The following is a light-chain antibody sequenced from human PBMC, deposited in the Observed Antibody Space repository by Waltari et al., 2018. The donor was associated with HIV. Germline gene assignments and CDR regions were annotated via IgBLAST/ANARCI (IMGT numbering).Light chain of an antibody. CDR2: EVL. CDR3: SSYTINNDYV. V-gene: IGLV2-14*01. CDR1: SSDVGRYNY. J-gene: IGLJ1*01. Sequence: QSALTQPASVSGSPGQSITISCTGTSSDVGRYNYVSWYQHHPGKAPKLMLYEVLKRPSWISNRFSGSKSGNTASLTISGLQAEDEADYYCSSYTINNDYVFGTGTRVTVL.